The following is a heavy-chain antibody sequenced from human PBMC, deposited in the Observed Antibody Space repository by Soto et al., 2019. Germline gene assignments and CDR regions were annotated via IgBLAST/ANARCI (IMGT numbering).Heavy chain of an antibody. D-gene: IGHD2-15*01. CDR2: IKSKTDVGAI. J-gene: IGHJ4*02. Sequence: EVQLVESGGGLVKPGGSLRLSCAASGFTFSVAWMNWVRQAPGKGLEWVGRIKSKTDVGAIDYVAPVTDRVTISRGAQQPTLEVKLNCRNREDSVGYYCTTGAGRTSVVRYGGQGALVTVSS. CDR3: TTGAGRTSVVRY. V-gene: IGHV3-15*01. CDR1: GFTFSVAW.